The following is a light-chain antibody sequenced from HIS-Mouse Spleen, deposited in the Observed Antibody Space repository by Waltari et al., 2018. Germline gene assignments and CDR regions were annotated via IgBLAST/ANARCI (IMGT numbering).Light chain of an antibody. V-gene: IGLV3-10*01. J-gene: IGLJ2*01. CDR2: EDS. CDR3: YSTDSSGNHRV. Sequence: SYELTQPPSVSVSPGQTARITCSGDALPNTYSYWYQQKSGKAPVLVIYEDSKRPSGIPERFSGSSSGTMATLTISGAQVEDEADYYCYSTDSSGNHRVFGGGTKLTVL. CDR1: ALPNTY.